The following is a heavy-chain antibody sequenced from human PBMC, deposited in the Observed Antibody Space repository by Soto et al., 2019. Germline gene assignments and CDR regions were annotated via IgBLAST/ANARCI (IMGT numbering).Heavy chain of an antibody. D-gene: IGHD2-2*03. Sequence: GGSLRLSCTASGVTFSSCSMHWGRQAPGKGLELVSVVWYDGSNKYYADSVTSRLTISRANSKNKLYLQRNSLRAEDTAVYHCARAYGNCSSTRCQAHYYYYMDVRGKGSKGT. CDR1: GVTFSSCS. CDR2: VWYDGSNK. J-gene: IGHJ6*03. CDR3: ARAYGNCSSTRCQAHYYYYMDV. V-gene: IGHV3-33*08.